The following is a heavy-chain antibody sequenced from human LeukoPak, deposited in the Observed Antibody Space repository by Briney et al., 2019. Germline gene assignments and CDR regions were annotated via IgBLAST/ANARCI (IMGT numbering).Heavy chain of an antibody. J-gene: IGHJ4*02. Sequence: GGSLRLSCAASGFTFSSYWMSWVRQAPGKGLEWVANIKQDGSEKYYVDSVKGRFIISRDNAKNSLYLQMNSLRAEDTAVYYCARVSPNTATTLQYFDYWGQGTLVSVSS. CDR1: GFTFSSYW. D-gene: IGHD4-17*01. CDR2: IKQDGSEK. CDR3: ARVSPNTATTLQYFDY. V-gene: IGHV3-7*01.